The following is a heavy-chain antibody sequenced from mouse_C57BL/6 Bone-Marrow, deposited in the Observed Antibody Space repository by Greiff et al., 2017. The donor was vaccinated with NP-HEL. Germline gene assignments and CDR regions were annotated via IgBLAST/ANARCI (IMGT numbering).Heavy chain of an antibody. CDR1: GFNIKDDY. CDR2: IDPENGDT. J-gene: IGHJ2*01. V-gene: IGHV14-4*01. D-gene: IGHD2-4*01. CDR3: TPRLRSYFDY. Sequence: VQLPPSGAELVRPGASVKLSCTASGFNIKDDYMHWVKQRPEQGLEWIGWIDPENGDTEYASKFQGKATITADTSSNTAYLQLSSLTSEDTAVYYCTPRLRSYFDYWGQGTTLTVSS.